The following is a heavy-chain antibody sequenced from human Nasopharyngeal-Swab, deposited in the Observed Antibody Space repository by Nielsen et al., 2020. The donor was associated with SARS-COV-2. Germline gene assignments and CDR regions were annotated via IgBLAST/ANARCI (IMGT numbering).Heavy chain of an antibody. V-gene: IGHV4-59*01. CDR3: ARVRVLRFLEWQTKGGFDP. CDR2: IYYSGST. Sequence: RQAPGKGLEWIGYIYYSGSTNYNPSLKSRVTISVDTSKNQFSLKLSSATAADTAVYYCARVRVLRFLEWQTKGGFDPWGQGTLVTVSS. D-gene: IGHD3-3*01. J-gene: IGHJ5*02.